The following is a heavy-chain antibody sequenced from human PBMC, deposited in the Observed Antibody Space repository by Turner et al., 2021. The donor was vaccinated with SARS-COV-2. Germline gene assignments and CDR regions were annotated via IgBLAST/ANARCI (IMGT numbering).Heavy chain of an antibody. CDR3: ARDLEVAGGMDV. CDR2: IYSGGST. V-gene: IGHV3-66*01. J-gene: IGHJ6*02. Sequence: EVQLVESGGGWLHPGGPLRLSCAASGFTVSINYMRWVRQARGKGLEWVSLIYSGGSTFYADSVKGRFTISRDNSKDTLYLQMNSLRAEDTAVYYCARDLEVAGGMDVWGQGTTVTVSS. CDR1: GFTVSINY.